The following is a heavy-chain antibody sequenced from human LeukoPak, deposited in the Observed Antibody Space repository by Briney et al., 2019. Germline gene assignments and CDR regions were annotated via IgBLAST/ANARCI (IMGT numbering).Heavy chain of an antibody. CDR1: GGTFSSYA. V-gene: IGHV1-69*13. D-gene: IGHD2-21*02. CDR3: IVGSAYCGGDCYSSFDY. J-gene: IGHJ4*02. Sequence: SVKVSCKASGGTFSSYAISWVRQAPGQGLEWMGGIIPIFGTANYAQKFQGRVTITADESTSTAYMEPSSLRSEDTAVYYCIVGSAYCGGDCYSSFDYWGQGTLVTVSS. CDR2: IIPIFGTA.